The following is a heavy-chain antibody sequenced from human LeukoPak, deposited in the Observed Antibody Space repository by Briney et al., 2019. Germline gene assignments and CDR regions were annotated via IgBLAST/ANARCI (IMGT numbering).Heavy chain of an antibody. CDR2: ISWDGGST. V-gene: IGHV3-43*01. CDR1: GFTFDDYT. Sequence: GGSLRLSCAASGFTFDDYTMHWVRQAPGKGLEWVSLISWDGGSTYYADSVKGRFTISRDNSKNSLYLQMNSLRTEDTALYYCAKDIEGIAVAGKGIDYWGQGTLVTVSS. CDR3: AKDIEGIAVAGKGIDY. D-gene: IGHD6-19*01. J-gene: IGHJ4*02.